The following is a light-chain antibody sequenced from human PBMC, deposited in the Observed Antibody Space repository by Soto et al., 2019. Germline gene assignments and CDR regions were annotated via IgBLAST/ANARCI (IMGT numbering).Light chain of an antibody. CDR1: QSISSW. J-gene: IGKJ1*01. CDR3: QHQGT. CDR2: DAS. Sequence: DIQMTQSPSTLSASVGDRVTITCRASQSISSWLAWYQQKPGKAPKLLIYDASSLESGVPSRFSGSGSGTEFTLTTSSLQTYDFATYYCQHQGTFGQGTKVEIK. V-gene: IGKV1-5*01.